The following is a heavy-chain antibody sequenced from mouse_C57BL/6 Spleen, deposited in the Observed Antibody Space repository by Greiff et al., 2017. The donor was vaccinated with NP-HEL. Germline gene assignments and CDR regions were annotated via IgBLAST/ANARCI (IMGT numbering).Heavy chain of an antibody. CDR3: ARRGYYDMDYAMDY. CDR2: IDPSARET. CDR1: GYTFTSYW. J-gene: IGHJ4*01. Sequence: QVHVKQPGAELVRPGSSVKLSCKASGYTFTSYWMHWVKQRPIQGLEWIGNIDPSARETHYNQKFQDKATLTVDKSSSTAYMQLSSLTSEDSAVYYCARRGYYDMDYAMDYWGQGTSVTVSS. D-gene: IGHD2-3*01. V-gene: IGHV1-52*01.